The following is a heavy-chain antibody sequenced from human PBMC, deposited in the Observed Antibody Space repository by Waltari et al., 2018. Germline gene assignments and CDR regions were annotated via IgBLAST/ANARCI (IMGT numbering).Heavy chain of an antibody. CDR3: ARELLRGGAFDS. J-gene: IGHJ4*02. CDR2: INPNTPIP. D-gene: IGHD2-21*02. Sequence: QVQLVQSGSELKKPGASVKVSCKASGYTFTDHAKNWVRQAPGQGLQFLGWINPNTPIPFYAQCFAGRFVFSLYTSFSTAYMVITSLKTEDTAVYYCARELLRGGAFDSWGQGTLVSVSS. CDR1: GYTFTDHA. V-gene: IGHV7-4-1*02.